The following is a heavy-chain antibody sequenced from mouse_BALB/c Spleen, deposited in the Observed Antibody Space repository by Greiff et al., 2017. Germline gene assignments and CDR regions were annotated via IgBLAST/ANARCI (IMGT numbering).Heavy chain of an antibody. CDR1: GYTFTSYV. J-gene: IGHJ4*01. V-gene: IGHV1-14*01. CDR2: INPYNDGT. D-gene: IGHD1-1*01. Sequence: LQESGPELVKPGASVKMSCKASGYTFTSYVMHWVKQKPGQGLEWIGYINPYNDGTKYNEKFKGKATLTSDKSSSTAYMELSSLTSEDSAVYYCASHDGSSYVYAMDYWGQGTSVTVSS. CDR3: ASHDGSSYVYAMDY.